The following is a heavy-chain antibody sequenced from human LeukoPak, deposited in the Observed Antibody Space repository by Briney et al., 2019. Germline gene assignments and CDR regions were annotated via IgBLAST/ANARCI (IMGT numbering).Heavy chain of an antibody. V-gene: IGHV4-59*11. Sequence: SETLSLTCTVSGASINSHYWSWIRQPPGKGLEWIAYIYYSGSTSYNPSFKSRVTMSVDTSKNQFSLRLKSVTAAGTAVYYCARVTLSLGPFDYWGQGTLVTVSS. CDR3: ARVTLSLGPFDY. CDR2: IYYSGST. CDR1: GASINSHY. J-gene: IGHJ4*02. D-gene: IGHD2/OR15-2a*01.